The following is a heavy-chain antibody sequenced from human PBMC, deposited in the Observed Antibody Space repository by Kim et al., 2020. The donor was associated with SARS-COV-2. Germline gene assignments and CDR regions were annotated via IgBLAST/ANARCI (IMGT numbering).Heavy chain of an antibody. CDR3: ARDSVLRYFDPNYGMDV. CDR2: IRSSSSYT. J-gene: IGHJ6*02. Sequence: GGSLRLSCAASGFTFSDYYMSWIRQAPGKGLEWVSYIRSSSSYTNYADSVKGRFTISRDNAKNSLYLQMNSLRPEDTAVYYCARDSVLRYFDPNYGMDVWVRGTTVTVSS. V-gene: IGHV3-11*05. D-gene: IGHD3-9*01. CDR1: GFTFSDYY.